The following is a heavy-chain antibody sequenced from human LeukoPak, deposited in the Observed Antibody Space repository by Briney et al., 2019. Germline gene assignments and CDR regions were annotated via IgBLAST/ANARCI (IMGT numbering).Heavy chain of an antibody. Sequence: GGSLRLSCAASGFAFSSYAMSWVRQAPGKGLEWVSAISGSGGSTYYADSVKGRFTISRDNSKNTLYLQMNSLRAEDTAVYYCAKYQGVAYTQIGDYYYGMDVWGQGTTVAVSS. J-gene: IGHJ6*02. CDR3: AKYQGVAYTQIGDYYYGMDV. V-gene: IGHV3-23*01. CDR1: GFAFSSYA. CDR2: ISGSGGST. D-gene: IGHD3-3*01.